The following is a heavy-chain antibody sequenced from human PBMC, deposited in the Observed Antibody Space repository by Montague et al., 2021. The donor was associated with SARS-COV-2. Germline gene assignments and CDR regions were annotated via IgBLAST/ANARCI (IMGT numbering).Heavy chain of an antibody. CDR2: IDWDDDK. CDR3: ARIFDSSWPTFDY. D-gene: IGHD6-13*01. V-gene: IGHV2-70*01. J-gene: IGHJ4*02. Sequence: PALVKPTQTLILTCTFSGFSLSTSGMCVSWIRQPPGKALEWLALIDWDDDKYYSTSLKTRLTISKDTSKNQVALTMTNMDPVDTATYYCARIFDSSWPTFDYWGQGTLVTVSS. CDR1: GFSLSTSGMC.